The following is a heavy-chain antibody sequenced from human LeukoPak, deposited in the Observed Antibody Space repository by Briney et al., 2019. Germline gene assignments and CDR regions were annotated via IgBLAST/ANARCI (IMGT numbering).Heavy chain of an antibody. CDR3: ARDRDWAFDY. V-gene: IGHV3-48*01. J-gene: IGHJ4*02. CDR1: GLTFDIYS. D-gene: IGHD3-9*01. CDR2: INSRGNLR. Sequence: PGGSLRPSCAASGLTFDIYSMNWARLARGRGLEWVSYINSRGNLRYYTDSVKGRFTISRDNAKNSLFLQMNSLRVEDTAVYYCARDRDWAFDYWGQGTLVTVSS.